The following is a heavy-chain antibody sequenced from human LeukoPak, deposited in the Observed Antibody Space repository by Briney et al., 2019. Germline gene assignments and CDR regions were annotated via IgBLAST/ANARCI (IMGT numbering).Heavy chain of an antibody. CDR1: GFTFSSYW. V-gene: IGHV3-7*01. Sequence: GGSLRLSCAASGFTFSSYWMSWVRQAPGKGLEWVANIKQDGSEKYYVDSVKGRFTASRDNARNTLYLQINSLRAEDSAAYYCTRDRTTITLFELWGQGTLVTVSS. J-gene: IGHJ4*02. D-gene: IGHD4-11*01. CDR3: TRDRTTITLFEL. CDR2: IKQDGSEK.